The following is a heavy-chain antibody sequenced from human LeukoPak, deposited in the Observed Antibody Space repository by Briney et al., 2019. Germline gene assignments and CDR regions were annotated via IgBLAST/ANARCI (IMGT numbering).Heavy chain of an antibody. CDR2: ISAYNGNA. Sequence: ASVKVSCKASGYTFTSYGISWVRQAPGQGLEWMGWISAYNGNANYAQKLQGRVTMTTDTSMSTAYMELRSLRSDDTAVYYCARESIVVVPAAIRHYYYYGMDVWGQGTTVTVSS. CDR1: GYTFTSYG. CDR3: ARESIVVVPAAIRHYYYYGMDV. J-gene: IGHJ6*02. D-gene: IGHD2-2*02. V-gene: IGHV1-18*01.